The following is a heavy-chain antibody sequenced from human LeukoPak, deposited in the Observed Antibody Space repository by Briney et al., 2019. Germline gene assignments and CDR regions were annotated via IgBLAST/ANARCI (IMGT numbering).Heavy chain of an antibody. D-gene: IGHD1-20*01. J-gene: IGHJ4*02. CDR3: ARLSGYNWNLLDS. Sequence: SVKVSCKTSGDTFSNNATGWVRQAPGQGLEWMGRIIPTLDLSHHAQKFQGRVTITADKSTSTAYMELRSLTSADTAIYYCARLSGYNWNLLDSWGQGTLVSVSS. CDR2: IIPTLDLS. V-gene: IGHV1-69*04. CDR1: GDTFSNNA.